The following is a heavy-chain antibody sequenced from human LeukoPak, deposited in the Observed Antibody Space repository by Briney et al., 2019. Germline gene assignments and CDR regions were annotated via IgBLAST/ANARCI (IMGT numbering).Heavy chain of an antibody. CDR3: ARARNYYDSSDYYYEGDAFDI. Sequence: SETLSLTCTVSGGSISSGSYHWSWIRQPPGKGLECIGYIYYSGSTNYNPSLKSRVTISVDTSKNQFSLKLSSVTAADTAVYYCARARNYYDSSDYYYEGDAFDIWGQGTMVTVSS. J-gene: IGHJ3*02. CDR1: GGSISSGSYH. V-gene: IGHV4-61*01. D-gene: IGHD3-22*01. CDR2: IYYSGST.